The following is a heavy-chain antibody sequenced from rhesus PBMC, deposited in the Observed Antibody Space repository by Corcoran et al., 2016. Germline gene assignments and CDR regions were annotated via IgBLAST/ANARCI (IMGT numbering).Heavy chain of an antibody. CDR1: GGSNSSSY. J-gene: IGHJ4*01. D-gene: IGHD6-43*01. V-gene: IGHV4-169*02. Sequence: QLQLQESGPGLVKPSETLSVTCAVSGGSNSSSYWSWISQAKGKGLEWIGYIYGSGISTNYNPSLKSRVTLSVDTSKNQLSLKLSSVTAADTAVYYCASLGVAAAYFDYWGQGVLFTVSS. CDR2: IYGSGIST. CDR3: ASLGVAAAYFDY.